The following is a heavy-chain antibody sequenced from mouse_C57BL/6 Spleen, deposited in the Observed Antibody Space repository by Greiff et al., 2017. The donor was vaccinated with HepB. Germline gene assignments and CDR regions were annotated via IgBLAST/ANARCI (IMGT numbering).Heavy chain of an antibody. CDR2: IRNKANGYTT. J-gene: IGHJ4*01. CDR3: ARSGTAMDY. CDR1: GFTFTDYY. D-gene: IGHD1-1*01. Sequence: DVHLVESGGGLVQPGGSLSLSCAASGFTFTDYYMSWVRQPPGKALEWLGFIRNKANGYTTEYSASVKGRFTISRDNSQSILYLQMNALRAEDSATYYCARSGTAMDYWGQGTSVTVSS. V-gene: IGHV7-3*01.